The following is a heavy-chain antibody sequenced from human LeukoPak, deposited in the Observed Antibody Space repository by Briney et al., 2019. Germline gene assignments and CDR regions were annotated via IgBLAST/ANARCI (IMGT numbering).Heavy chain of an antibody. J-gene: IGHJ6*02. D-gene: IGHD2-15*01. CDR1: GGSFSGYY. V-gene: IGHV4-34*01. CDR2: INHSGST. CDR3: AVLPYYGMDV. Sequence: SETLSLTCAVYGGSFSGYYWSWIRHPPAKGLEWIGEINHSGSTNYNPSLTSRVTISVDTSKNQFSLKLSPVTAADTAVYYCAVLPYYGMDVWGQGTTVTVSS.